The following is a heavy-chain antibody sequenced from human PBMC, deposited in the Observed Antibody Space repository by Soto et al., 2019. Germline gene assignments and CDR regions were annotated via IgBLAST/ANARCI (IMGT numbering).Heavy chain of an antibody. D-gene: IGHD1-26*01. J-gene: IGHJ6*02. Sequence: SETLSLTCAVYGGSFSGYYWSWIRQPPGKGLEWIGEINHSGSTNYNPSLKSRVTISVDTSKNQFSLKLSSVTAADTAVYYCARVGKLYYYYYYGMDVWGQGTTVTVSS. CDR3: ARVGKLYYYYYYGMDV. CDR1: GGSFSGYY. CDR2: INHSGST. V-gene: IGHV4-34*01.